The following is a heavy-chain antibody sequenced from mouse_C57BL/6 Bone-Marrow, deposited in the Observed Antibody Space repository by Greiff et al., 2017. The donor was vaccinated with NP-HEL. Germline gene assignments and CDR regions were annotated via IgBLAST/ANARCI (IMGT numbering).Heavy chain of an antibody. CDR3: ARYYYERGYFDY. Sequence: QVQLQQPGAELVKPGASVKLSCKASGYTFTNYWMHWVKQRPGRGLEWIGRIDPSSGGTKYNEKVKSKATLTLDKPSSTAYMQLSSLTSEDSADYYCARYYYERGYFDYWGQGTTLTVSS. CDR2: IDPSSGGT. V-gene: IGHV1-72*01. D-gene: IGHD1-1*01. CDR1: GYTFTNYW. J-gene: IGHJ2*01.